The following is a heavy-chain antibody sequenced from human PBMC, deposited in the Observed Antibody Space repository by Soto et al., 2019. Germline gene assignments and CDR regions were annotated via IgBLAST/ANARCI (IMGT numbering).Heavy chain of an antibody. CDR2: IYYSGST. J-gene: IGHJ5*02. CDR1: GGSISSGGYY. D-gene: IGHD3-10*01. CDR3: ARAYGSGSYYSWFDP. V-gene: IGHV4-31*03. Sequence: SETLSLTCTVSGGSISSGGYYWSWIRQHPGKGLEWIGYIYYSGSTYYNPSLKSRVXXSVDTSKNQSSLKLSYATAADTVLYYCARAYGSGSYYSWFDPWGQGTLVTVSS.